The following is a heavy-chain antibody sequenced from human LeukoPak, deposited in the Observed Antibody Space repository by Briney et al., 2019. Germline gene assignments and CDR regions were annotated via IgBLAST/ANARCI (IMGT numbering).Heavy chain of an antibody. CDR3: ARRQGCSSTSCPPDS. J-gene: IGHJ4*02. V-gene: IGHV5-51*01. D-gene: IGHD2-2*01. CDR2: IYPGDSDT. Sequence: GESLQISCRGSGYSFTTYWIGWVRPMPGKGLEWMGIIYPGDSDTRYSPSFQCQVTMSADKSINTAYLQWSSLKASDTAMYYCARRQGCSSTSCPPDSWGQGTLVTVSS. CDR1: GYSFTTYW.